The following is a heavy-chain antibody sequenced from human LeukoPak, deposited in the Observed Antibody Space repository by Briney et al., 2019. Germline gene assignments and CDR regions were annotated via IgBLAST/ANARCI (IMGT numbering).Heavy chain of an antibody. V-gene: IGHV1-8*01. CDR2: MNPNNGDT. J-gene: IGHJ4*02. CDR3: ARGRIRYDDYSSGWFVFFEF. Sequence: ASVKVSCKVSGYTLTELSMHWVRLAPGQGLEWMGWMNPNNGDTGYAQNFQGRVTMTRDTSMNTAYMELSSLRSEDTALYYCARGRIRYDDYSSGWFVFFEFWGQGSLITVSS. CDR1: GYTLTELS. D-gene: IGHD6-19*01.